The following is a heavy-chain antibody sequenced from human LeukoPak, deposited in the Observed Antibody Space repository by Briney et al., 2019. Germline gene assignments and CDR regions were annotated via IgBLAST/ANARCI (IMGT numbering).Heavy chain of an antibody. V-gene: IGHV1-69*13. D-gene: IGHD4-17*01. Sequence: ASVKVSCKASGGTFSSYAISWVRQAPGQGLEWIGGIIPIFGTANYAQKFQGRVTITADESTSTAYMELSSLRSEDTAVYYCARDYGDQYNWFDPWGQGTLVTVSS. CDR3: ARDYGDQYNWFDP. CDR1: GGTFSSYA. J-gene: IGHJ5*02. CDR2: IIPIFGTA.